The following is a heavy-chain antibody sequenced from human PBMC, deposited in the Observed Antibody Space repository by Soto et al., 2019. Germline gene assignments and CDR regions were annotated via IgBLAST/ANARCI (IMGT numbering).Heavy chain of an antibody. D-gene: IGHD5-12*01. Sequence: QVQLVQSGAEVKKPGSSVKVSCKASGGTFSNYAITWVRQAPGQGLEWLGRIIPIFGSANYAQKFQGRVTITADESTTTADMELSSLRSDDTAVYYCAKDGGKDGYFRNWFDPWGQGTLVTVSS. J-gene: IGHJ5*02. CDR1: GGTFSNYA. CDR2: IIPIFGSA. CDR3: AKDGGKDGYFRNWFDP. V-gene: IGHV1-69*15.